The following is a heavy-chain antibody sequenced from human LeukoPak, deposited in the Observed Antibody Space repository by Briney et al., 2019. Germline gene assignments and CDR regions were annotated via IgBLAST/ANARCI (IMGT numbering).Heavy chain of an antibody. V-gene: IGHV4-59*12. CDR2: IYYTGGT. CDR1: GGSIGSDY. CDR3: ARGPGRGYCSSTSCYAGRAYFDY. Sequence: SETLSLTCTVSGGSIGSDYWTWIRQPPGKGLEYIGYIYYTGGTNYNPSLRSRVTISVDTSKNQFSLKLSSVTAADTAVYYCARGPGRGYCSSTSCYAGRAYFDYWGQGTLVTVSS. J-gene: IGHJ4*02. D-gene: IGHD2-2*01.